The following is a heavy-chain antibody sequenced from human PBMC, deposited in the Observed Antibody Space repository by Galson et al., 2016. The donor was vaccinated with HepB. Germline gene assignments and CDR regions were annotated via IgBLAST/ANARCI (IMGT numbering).Heavy chain of an antibody. CDR1: GFSFNDYA. CDR2: ISFDGRHP. V-gene: IGHV3-30-3*02. D-gene: IGHD1-26*01. CDR3: AKENTPRGSLARGSALDI. Sequence: SLRLSCASFGFSFNDYAMHWVRQTPGGGLEWLAVISFDGRHPYYAESVKGRFTISRDNSKDTLFLQMNSLTGEDTATYYCAKENTPRGSLARGSALDIWGQGTMLTVSS. J-gene: IGHJ3*02.